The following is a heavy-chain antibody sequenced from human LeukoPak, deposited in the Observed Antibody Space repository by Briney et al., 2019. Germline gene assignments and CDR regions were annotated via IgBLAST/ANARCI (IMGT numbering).Heavy chain of an antibody. V-gene: IGHV3-48*03. CDR2: ISSGGGTI. D-gene: IGHD6-19*01. CDR1: GFTFSTYE. Sequence: PGGSLRLSCAASGFTFSTYEMNWVRQAPGKGLEWVSFISSGGGTIYYADSVKGRFTISRDNAKNSLYMQLNSLRAEDTAVYYCARDHISGGHCDSWGQGILVTVSS. J-gene: IGHJ4*02. CDR3: ARDHISGGHCDS.